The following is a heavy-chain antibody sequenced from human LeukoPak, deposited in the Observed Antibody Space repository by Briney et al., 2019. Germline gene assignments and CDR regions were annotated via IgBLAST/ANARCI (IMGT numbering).Heavy chain of an antibody. CDR2: IYTSGST. CDR1: GGSISSYY. Sequence: SETLSLTCTGSGGSISSYYWSWIRQPAGKGLEWIGRIYTSGSTNYNPSLKSRVTMSVDTSKNQFSLKLSSVTAADTAVYYCARGSAVVSAFDYWGQGTLVTVSS. J-gene: IGHJ4*02. V-gene: IGHV4-4*07. CDR3: ARGSAVVSAFDY. D-gene: IGHD3-22*01.